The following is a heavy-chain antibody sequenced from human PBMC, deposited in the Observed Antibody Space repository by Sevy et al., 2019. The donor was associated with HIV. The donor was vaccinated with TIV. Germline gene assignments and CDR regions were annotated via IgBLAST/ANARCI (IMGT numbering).Heavy chain of an antibody. J-gene: IGHJ5*02. CDR2: MNPHSGNT. CDR3: ARVMASYYYDRSVSMAYNWFDP. D-gene: IGHD3-22*01. CDR1: GYTFSSYD. V-gene: IGHV1-8*01. Sequence: ASVKVSCKASGYTFSSYDINWVRQATGQGLEWMGWMNPHSGNTGYAQKFQGRVTMTRNSSINTAYMELSSLTSADTGIYYCARVMASYYYDRSVSMAYNWFDPWGQGTQVTVSS.